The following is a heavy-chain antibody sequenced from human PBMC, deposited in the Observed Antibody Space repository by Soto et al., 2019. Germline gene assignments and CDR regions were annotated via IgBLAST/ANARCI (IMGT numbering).Heavy chain of an antibody. D-gene: IGHD6-19*01. CDR2: IYADNKA. CDR3: GHRRSEARRCWFDP. CDR1: GLSFNTGRGA. Sequence: QITLKESGPTLMKPTQTLTLTCTFSGLSFNTGRGAIGWIRQPPGKALEWLAVIYADNKAYYSPSLKTRLDIAKDSARNQVLLTMTAMDPVATGTYYCGHRRSEARRCWFDPWGQGLLVTVSS. J-gene: IGHJ5*02. V-gene: IGHV2-5*02.